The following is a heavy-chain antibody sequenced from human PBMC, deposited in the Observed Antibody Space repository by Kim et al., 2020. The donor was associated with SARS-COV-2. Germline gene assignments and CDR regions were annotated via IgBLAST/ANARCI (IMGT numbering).Heavy chain of an antibody. V-gene: IGHV3-23*01. CDR3: AKDGPLEWLSMSYYYYGMDV. CDR1: GFTFSSYA. Sequence: GGSLRLSCAASGFTFSSYAMSWVRQAPGKGLEWVAAISGSGGSTYYADSAQGRFTISRDNSKNTLYLQMNSQRAEDTAIYYCAKDGPLEWLSMSYYYYGMDVWGQGNTVTVSS. J-gene: IGHJ6*02. D-gene: IGHD3-3*01. CDR2: ISGSGGST.